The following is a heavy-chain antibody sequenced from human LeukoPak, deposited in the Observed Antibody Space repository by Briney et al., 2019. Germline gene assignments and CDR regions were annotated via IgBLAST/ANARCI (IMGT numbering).Heavy chain of an antibody. J-gene: IGHJ5*02. CDR1: GYTFTGYY. Sequence: GASVKVSCKASGYTFTGYYMHWVRQAPGQGLEWMGWINPNSGGTNYAQKFQGRVTMTRDTSISTAYMELSRLRSDDTAVYYCARGLYGSGSYYLFDPWGQGTLVTVSS. CDR3: ARGLYGSGSYYLFDP. CDR2: INPNSGGT. D-gene: IGHD3-10*01. V-gene: IGHV1-2*02.